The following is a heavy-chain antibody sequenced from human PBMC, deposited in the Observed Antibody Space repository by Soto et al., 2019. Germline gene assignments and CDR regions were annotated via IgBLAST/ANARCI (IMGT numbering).Heavy chain of an antibody. CDR2: ISYTGSTI. CDR3: ARGLRIYYDRSGLHY. Sequence: PGGSLRLSCAASGFTFSNYEMNWVRQTPGKGLEWVSYISYTGSTIYYADSVRGRFTISRDNSKNSLYLQMNSLRAEDTAVYYCARGLRIYYDRSGLHYWGQGXLVTVYS. J-gene: IGHJ4*02. CDR1: GFTFSNYE. V-gene: IGHV3-48*03. D-gene: IGHD3-22*01.